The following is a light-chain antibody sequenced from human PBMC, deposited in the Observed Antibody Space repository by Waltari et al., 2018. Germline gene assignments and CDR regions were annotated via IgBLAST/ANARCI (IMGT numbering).Light chain of an antibody. Sequence: ETVMTQSPATLSVSPGEGATPSCRARESVSTKLAWYQRKSGQAPRLLIYGASTRATGIPARFSGTGSGTEFTLTVSSLQSEDFALYYCQQYSNWPPTFGQGTKVDIK. CDR1: ESVSTK. CDR3: QQYSNWPPT. V-gene: IGKV3-15*01. J-gene: IGKJ1*01. CDR2: GAS.